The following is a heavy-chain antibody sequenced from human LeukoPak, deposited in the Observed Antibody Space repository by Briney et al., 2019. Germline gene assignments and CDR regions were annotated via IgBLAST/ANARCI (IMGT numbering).Heavy chain of an antibody. CDR3: ARELTGTGYYYMDV. D-gene: IGHD1-20*01. CDR2: ISSSSSYI. J-gene: IGHJ6*03. V-gene: IGHV3-21*01. Sequence: GGSLRLSCAASGFTFSSYAMHWVRQAPGKGLEWVSSISSSSSYIYYADSVKGRFTISRDNAKNSLYLQMNSLRAEDTAVYYCARELTGTGYYYMDVWGKGTTVTVSS. CDR1: GFTFSSYA.